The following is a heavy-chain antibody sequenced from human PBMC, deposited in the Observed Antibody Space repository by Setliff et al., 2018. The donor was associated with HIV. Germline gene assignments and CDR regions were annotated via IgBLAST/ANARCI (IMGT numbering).Heavy chain of an antibody. D-gene: IGHD3-10*01. CDR3: ATDRTQTGISMVRGRIVDPARYPLDY. V-gene: IGHV1-18*01. CDR1: GYTFKDYA. Sequence: ASVKVSCKASGYTFKDYAVSWVRQAPGQGLEWMGWISAYTGNTLYAEKVQGRITMTTDTSTSTAYMELRSLRSDDTAVYYCATDRTQTGISMVRGRIVDPARYPLDYWGQGTLVTVSS. J-gene: IGHJ4*02. CDR2: ISAYTGNT.